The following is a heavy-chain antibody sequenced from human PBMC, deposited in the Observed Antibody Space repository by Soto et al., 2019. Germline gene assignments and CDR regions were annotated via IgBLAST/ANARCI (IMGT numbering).Heavy chain of an antibody. V-gene: IGHV1-69*01. Sequence: QVQLVQSGAEVKKPGSSVKVSCKASGGIFTSYALSWVRQAPGQGLEWMGGIIPIFGTARYAQKFQGRVTSTADESTSTASRELSSLRSDDTAVYYCSRGQYSTSYYYYYYGMDVWGQGTTVTVSS. J-gene: IGHJ6*02. D-gene: IGHD2-21*01. CDR1: GGIFTSYA. CDR2: IIPIFGTA. CDR3: SRGQYSTSYYYYYYGMDV.